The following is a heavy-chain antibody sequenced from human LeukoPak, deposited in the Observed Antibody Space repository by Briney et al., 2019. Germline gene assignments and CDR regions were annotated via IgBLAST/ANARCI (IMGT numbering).Heavy chain of an antibody. CDR2: ISTYNGIK. Sequence: ASVKVSCKASGYSFTSYGVSWVRQAPGQGLEWVGWISTYNGIKNYAQKVQGRVTMTTDTSTSTAYMELRSLISDDTAVYFCARVGYDRDFDSWGQGTLVTVSS. J-gene: IGHJ4*02. V-gene: IGHV1-18*01. CDR1: GYSFTSYG. D-gene: IGHD3-22*01. CDR3: ARVGYDRDFDS.